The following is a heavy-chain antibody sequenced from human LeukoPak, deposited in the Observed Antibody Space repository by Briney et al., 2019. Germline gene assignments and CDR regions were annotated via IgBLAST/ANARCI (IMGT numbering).Heavy chain of an antibody. V-gene: IGHV3-74*01. CDR3: ARDFKDGHF. CDR1: GFSLSDYW. CDR2: INTDGTMT. J-gene: IGHJ4*02. Sequence: GSLRLSCAASGFSLSDYWMHWVRQAPGKGLEWVSIINTDGTMTYYADSVKGRFIISRDNAKNTLYLQMSSLGAEDTALYYCARDFKDGHFWGQGTLVTVSS.